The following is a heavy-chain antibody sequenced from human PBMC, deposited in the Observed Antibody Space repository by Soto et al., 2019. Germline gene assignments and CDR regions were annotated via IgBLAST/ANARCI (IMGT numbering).Heavy chain of an antibody. V-gene: IGHV3-11*06. CDR2: IGSGSSDT. D-gene: IGHD5-12*01. CDR3: AKDKHAHTVATSTGRIFDY. J-gene: IGHJ4*02. CDR1: GFTFSDYY. Sequence: GGSLRLSCAASGFTFSDYYMSWIRQAPGKGLEWVSYIGSGSSDTNYADSVRGRFTISRDNAKNSLYLQMNSLRAEDTAVYYCAKDKHAHTVATSTGRIFDYWGQGTLVTV.